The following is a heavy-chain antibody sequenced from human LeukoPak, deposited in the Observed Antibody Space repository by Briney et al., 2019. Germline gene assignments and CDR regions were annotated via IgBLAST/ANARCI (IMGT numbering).Heavy chain of an antibody. J-gene: IGHJ4*02. V-gene: IGHV4-59*01. CDR3: TRVSIHGNSDY. CDR1: GGSINDYY. CDR2: IYYTGRT. Sequence: SETLSLTCTVSGGSINDYYWSWIRQSPGKGLEWIGYIYYTGRTKYNPSLQSRVTISVDTSKNQFSLNLSSVTSADTAVYFCTRVSIHGNSDYWGQGTLVTVSS. D-gene: IGHD1-1*01.